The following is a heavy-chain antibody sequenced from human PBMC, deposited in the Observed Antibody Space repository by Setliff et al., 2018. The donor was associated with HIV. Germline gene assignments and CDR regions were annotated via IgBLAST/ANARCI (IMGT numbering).Heavy chain of an antibody. CDR1: GGFISSSSYY. D-gene: IGHD2-15*01. J-gene: IGHJ4*02. Sequence: SETLSLTCTVSGGFISSSSYYWGWIRQPPGKGLEWVGSISYSGSTNYNPSLKSRVTISVDTSRNEFSLKLSSVTAADTAVYYCATDPTSYCTGGNCHSGRFASWGQGTLVTVSS. CDR3: ATDPTSYCTGGNCHSGRFAS. CDR2: ISYSGST. V-gene: IGHV4-39*07.